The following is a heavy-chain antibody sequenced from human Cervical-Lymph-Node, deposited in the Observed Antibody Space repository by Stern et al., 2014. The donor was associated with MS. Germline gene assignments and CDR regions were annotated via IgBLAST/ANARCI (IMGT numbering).Heavy chain of an antibody. CDR3: ARSITVTPPEF. Sequence: QVQLLQPGAEVKKPGASVKVSCKASGYIFTAYYIHWVRQAPGKGLAWMGRLNPRSGCTDLAETFQGRVAMTRDTSISTAYMELTRLTSGDTAVYYCARSITVTPPEFWGQGTLVAVSS. J-gene: IGHJ4*02. CDR1: GYIFTAYY. CDR2: LNPRSGCT. D-gene: IGHD4-17*01. V-gene: IGHV1-2*06.